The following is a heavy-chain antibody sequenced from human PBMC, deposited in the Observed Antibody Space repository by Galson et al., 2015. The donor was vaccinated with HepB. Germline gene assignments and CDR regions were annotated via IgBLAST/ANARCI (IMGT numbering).Heavy chain of an antibody. Sequence: SLRLSCAASGFTFSGSAMHWVRQASGKGLEWVGRIRSRPNNYATTYAASVEGRFTISRDDSKNTAYLQMNSLKTEDTAVYFCYCSSSSYRFEYWGQGTPVTVSS. V-gene: IGHV3-73*01. CDR3: YCSSSSYRFEY. CDR1: GFTFSGSA. CDR2: IRSRPNNYAT. D-gene: IGHD2-2*01. J-gene: IGHJ4*02.